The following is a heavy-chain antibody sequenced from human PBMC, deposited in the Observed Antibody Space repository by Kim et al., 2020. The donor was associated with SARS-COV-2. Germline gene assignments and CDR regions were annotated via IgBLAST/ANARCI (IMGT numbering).Heavy chain of an antibody. D-gene: IGHD1-1*01. CDR1: GFSFRDSF. CDR2: IRTKGYGGT. J-gene: IGHJ4*02. V-gene: IGHV3-49*03. Sequence: GGSLRLSCTTSGFSFRDSFMSWFRQAPGKGLEWVGFIRTKGYGGTEYAASVKGRFTISRDDSKNIAYLQMDGLKTEDTAVYYCTRGHTSVLYWGQGTLVT. CDR3: TRGHTSVLY.